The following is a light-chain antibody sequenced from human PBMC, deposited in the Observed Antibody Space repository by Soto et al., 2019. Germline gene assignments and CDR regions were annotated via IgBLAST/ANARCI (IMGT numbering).Light chain of an antibody. Sequence: DIQMTQSPSSLSASVGDRVTITCQASQDIKNYLNWYQQKPGKAPKLLIYEASNLETGVPSRFSGSGSGRSFTFTISSLQPEEIATYYCQQCDDLITFGGGTRIEIK. CDR1: QDIKNY. CDR3: QQCDDLIT. J-gene: IGKJ4*01. CDR2: EAS. V-gene: IGKV1-33*01.